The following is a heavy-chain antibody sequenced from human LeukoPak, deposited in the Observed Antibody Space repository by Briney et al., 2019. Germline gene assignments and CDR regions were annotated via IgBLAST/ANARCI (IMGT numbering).Heavy chain of an antibody. D-gene: IGHD2-21*01. CDR1: GFTFSSYA. CDR3: AKPKHIVVVIGWFDP. Sequence: GGSLRLSWAASGFTFSSYAMSWVRQAPGKGLEWVSAISGSGGSTYYADSVKGRFTISRDNSKNTLYLQMNSLRAEDTAVYYCAKPKHIVVVIGWFDPWGQGTLVTVSS. J-gene: IGHJ5*02. V-gene: IGHV3-23*01. CDR2: ISGSGGST.